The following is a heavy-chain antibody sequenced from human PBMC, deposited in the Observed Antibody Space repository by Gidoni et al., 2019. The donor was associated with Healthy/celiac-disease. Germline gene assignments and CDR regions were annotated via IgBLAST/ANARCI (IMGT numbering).Heavy chain of an antibody. D-gene: IGHD1-26*01. CDR3: TRWGATKGYYYMDV. CDR2: IRSKANSYAT. CDR1: GFTFRGSA. J-gene: IGHJ6*03. V-gene: IGHV3-73*02. Sequence: EVQLVESGGGLVQPGGSLKLSCAASGFTFRGSAMHWVRQASGKGREWVGRIRSKANSYATAYAASVKGRCTISRDDSKNTAYLQMNSLKTEDTAVYYCTRWGATKGYYYMDVWGKGTTVTVSS.